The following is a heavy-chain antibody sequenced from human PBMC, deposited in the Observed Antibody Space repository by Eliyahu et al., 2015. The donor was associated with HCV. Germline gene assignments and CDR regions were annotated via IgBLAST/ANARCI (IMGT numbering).Heavy chain of an antibody. D-gene: IGHD3-10*01. CDR2: IDDSGGTT. CDR3: AKYPGPTSNYNSGTYYRVFDY. J-gene: IGHJ4*02. V-gene: IGHV3-23*01. CDR1: GFTFNIYS. Sequence: EVQLLESGGTLVQPGGSLRLSCAASGFTFNIYSMXWXRQAPGKGLEGVSVIDDSGGTTFYAGSVKGRFTISRDNSKNTLHLQLNSLRAEDTAVYYCAKYPGPTSNYNSGTYYRVFDYWGQGTLVTVSS.